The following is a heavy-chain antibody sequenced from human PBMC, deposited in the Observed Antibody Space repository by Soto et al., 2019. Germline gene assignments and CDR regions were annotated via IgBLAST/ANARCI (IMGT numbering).Heavy chain of an antibody. CDR3: AKALTMASPNWFDS. CDR1: GGPFSTYA. D-gene: IGHD3-10*01. Sequence: ASVKVSCKASGGPFSTYAISWVRQAPGQGLDWMGGIIPIFGTANYAQRFLGRVTISADDSTSTAYMELRSLTSDDTAVYYCAKALTMASPNWFDSWGQGTQVTVSS. J-gene: IGHJ5*01. CDR2: IIPIFGTA. V-gene: IGHV1-69*13.